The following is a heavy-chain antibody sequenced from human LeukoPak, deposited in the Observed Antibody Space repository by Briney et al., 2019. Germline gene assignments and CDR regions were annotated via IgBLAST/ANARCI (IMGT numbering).Heavy chain of an antibody. D-gene: IGHD3-22*01. CDR3: ARPYYYDLKYFQH. CDR1: GFTFSSYA. V-gene: IGHV3-30-3*01. J-gene: IGHJ1*01. CDR2: ISYGGSNK. Sequence: HPGGSLRLSCAASGFTFSSYAMHWVRQAPGKGLEWVAVISYGGSNKYYADSVKGRFTISRDNSKNTLYLQMNSLRAEDTAVYYCARPYYYDLKYFQHWGQGTLVTVSS.